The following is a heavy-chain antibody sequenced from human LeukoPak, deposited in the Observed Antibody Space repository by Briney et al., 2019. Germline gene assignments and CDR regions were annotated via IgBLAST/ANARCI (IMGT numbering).Heavy chain of an antibody. Sequence: GGSLRLSCAASGFTFSSYAMSWVRQAPGKGLEWVSSINTSTYYADSVKGRFTISRDNSKNTLYLQMNSLRADDTAVYHCAKGHSSSWSIFDYWGQGTLVTVSS. J-gene: IGHJ4*02. CDR2: INTST. CDR3: AKGHSSSWSIFDY. D-gene: IGHD6-13*01. V-gene: IGHV3-23*05. CDR1: GFTFSSYA.